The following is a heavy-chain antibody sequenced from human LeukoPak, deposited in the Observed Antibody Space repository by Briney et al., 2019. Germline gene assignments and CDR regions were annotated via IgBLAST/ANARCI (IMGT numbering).Heavy chain of an antibody. Sequence: ASVKVSCKASGYTFTSYGISWVRQAPGQGLEWMGWISAYNGNTNYAQKLQGRVTMTTDTSTSTAYMELRSLRSEDTAVYYCATGPVYSGSYSFDPWGQGTLVTVSS. CDR3: ATGPVYSGSYSFDP. V-gene: IGHV1-18*04. J-gene: IGHJ5*02. CDR2: ISAYNGNT. D-gene: IGHD1-26*01. CDR1: GYTFTSYG.